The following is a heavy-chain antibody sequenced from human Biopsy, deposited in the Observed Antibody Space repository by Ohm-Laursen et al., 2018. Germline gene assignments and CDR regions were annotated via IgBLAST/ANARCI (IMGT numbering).Heavy chain of an antibody. CDR2: IYTRGIT. J-gene: IGHJ5*02. CDR1: GGSLSSYS. Sequence: GTLSLTCTVSGGSLSSYSWSWIRQPAGKGLEWIGQIYTRGITNYNPSLKSRVTMSVDTSKNKFSLRVSSVTAADTAVYYCARDRDRRGWFDPWGQGTLVTVSS. V-gene: IGHV4-4*07. D-gene: IGHD1-14*01. CDR3: ARDRDRRGWFDP.